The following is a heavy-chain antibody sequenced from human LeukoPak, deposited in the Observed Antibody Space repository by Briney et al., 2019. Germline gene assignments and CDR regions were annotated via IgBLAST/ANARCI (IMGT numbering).Heavy chain of an antibody. D-gene: IGHD6-19*01. CDR3: ARGRIAVAGTRDYFDY. CDR1: GGSFSVYY. CDR2: INHSGST. V-gene: IGHV4-34*01. J-gene: IGHJ4*02. Sequence: KPSKTRSLTCAAYGGSFSVYYWSWIRKPPGKGRKWIGEINHSGSTNYNPSLKSRVTISVDTSKNQFSLKLSSVTAADTAVYYCARGRIAVAGTRDYFDYWGQGTLVTVSS.